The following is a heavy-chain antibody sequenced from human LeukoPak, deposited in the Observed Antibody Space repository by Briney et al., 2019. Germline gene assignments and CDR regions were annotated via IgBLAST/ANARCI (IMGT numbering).Heavy chain of an antibody. CDR1: GFTIDDYA. J-gene: IGHJ4*02. D-gene: IGHD6-13*01. CDR3: AKDFAHTSSWYSFAYYFDY. Sequence: GGSLRLSCAASGFTIDDYAMHWVRQAPGKGLEWVSLISGDGGSTYYADSVKGRFTISRDNSKNSLYLQMNSLRTEDTALYYCAKDFAHTSSWYSFAYYFDYWGQGTLVTVSS. V-gene: IGHV3-43*02. CDR2: ISGDGGST.